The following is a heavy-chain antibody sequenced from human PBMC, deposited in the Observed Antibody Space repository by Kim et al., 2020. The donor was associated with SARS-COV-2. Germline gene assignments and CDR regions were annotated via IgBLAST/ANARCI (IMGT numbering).Heavy chain of an antibody. CDR3: HTSDIVVVPAASSPYYYYGMDV. CDR2: IYYSGST. CDR1: GGSISSSSYY. Sequence: SETLSLTCTVSGGSISSSSYYWGWIRQPPGKGLEWIGSIYYSGSTYYNPSLKSRVTISVDTSKNQFSLKLSSVTAADTAVYYCHTSDIVVVPAASSPYYYYGMDVWSQGTTVTVSS. V-gene: IGHV4-39*01. D-gene: IGHD2-2*01. J-gene: IGHJ6*02.